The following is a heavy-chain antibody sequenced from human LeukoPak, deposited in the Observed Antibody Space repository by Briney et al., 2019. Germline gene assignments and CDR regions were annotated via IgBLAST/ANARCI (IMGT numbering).Heavy chain of an antibody. Sequence: PSETLSLTCTVSGGSISSYYWSWIRQPPGKGLEWIGYIYYSGSTNYNPSLKSRVTISVDMSKNQFSLKLSSVTAADTAVYYCARQPLTFGGVIAHPFDYWGQGTLVTVSS. D-gene: IGHD3-16*02. J-gene: IGHJ4*02. CDR2: IYYSGST. CDR1: GGSISSYY. V-gene: IGHV4-59*08. CDR3: ARQPLTFGGVIAHPFDY.